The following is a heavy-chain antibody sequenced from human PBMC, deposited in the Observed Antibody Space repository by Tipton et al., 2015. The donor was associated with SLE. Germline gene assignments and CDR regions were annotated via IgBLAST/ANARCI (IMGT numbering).Heavy chain of an antibody. CDR3: ARHQWLTTGNVFDI. Sequence: TLSLTCTVSGASISTHSYSWGWIRQPPGKGPEWIGSLYYSGDTYFNPSLKSRVTMSMDTSRNQFSLNLSSVTAADTAVYFCARHQWLTTGNVFDIWGQGTMVTVSS. D-gene: IGHD6-19*01. CDR2: LYYSGDT. V-gene: IGHV4-39*01. CDR1: GASISTHSYS. J-gene: IGHJ3*02.